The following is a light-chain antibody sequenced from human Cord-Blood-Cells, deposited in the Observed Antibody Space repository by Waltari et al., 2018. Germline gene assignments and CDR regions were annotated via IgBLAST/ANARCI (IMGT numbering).Light chain of an antibody. CDR2: AAS. V-gene: IGKV1-27*01. CDR3: QKYNSAPLT. Sequence: SATTQPPRSLSASSGARGTNTCRASQGISNYLAWYQQKPGKVPKLLIYAASTLQSGVPSRFSGSGSGTDFTLTISSQQPEDVATYYCQKYNSAPLTFGQGTKLEIK. CDR1: QGISNY. J-gene: IGKJ2*01.